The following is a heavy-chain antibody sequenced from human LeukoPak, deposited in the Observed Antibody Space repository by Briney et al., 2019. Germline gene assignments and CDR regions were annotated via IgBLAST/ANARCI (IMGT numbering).Heavy chain of an antibody. V-gene: IGHV1-69*04. CDR1: GGTFSSYA. CDR3: ARDFWGTMVRGASMDV. Sequence: VASVKVSCKASGGTFSSYAISWVRQAPGQGLEWMGRIIPILGIANYAQKFQGRVTITADTSTTSAYMDLTSLRSEDTAVYYCARDFWGTMVRGASMDVWGQGTTVTVSS. D-gene: IGHD3-10*01. J-gene: IGHJ6*02. CDR2: IIPILGIA.